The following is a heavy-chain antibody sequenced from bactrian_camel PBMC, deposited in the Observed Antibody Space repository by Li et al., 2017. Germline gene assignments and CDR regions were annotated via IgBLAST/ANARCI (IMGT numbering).Heavy chain of an antibody. J-gene: IGHJ4*01. CDR2: IDSDGAI. D-gene: IGHD2*01. V-gene: IGHV3S6*01. CDR1: AYHWRLNC. Sequence: HVQLVESGGGSVQAGGSLRLSCTGRAYHWRLNCMAWFRQAPGKAREGVASIDSDGAISYANSVKGRFTISRDNSKNTLYLRMNSLKPEDSAMYYCASDQPECPVTYCSDGYCRALRGDWGQGTQITVS. CDR3: ASDQPECPVTYCSDGYCRALRGD.